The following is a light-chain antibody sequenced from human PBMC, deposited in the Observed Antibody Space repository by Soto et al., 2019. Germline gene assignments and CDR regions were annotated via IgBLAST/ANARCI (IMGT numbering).Light chain of an antibody. CDR3: ASQTSPNMWI. CDR2: GVD. Sequence: QSVLTQPASVSGSPGQSITFPCTGTGSDIGKSKYVSWFQQLPGEAPRLIIYGVDSRPSGISDRFSGSKSGTSASLTISGLQPEDESIYYCASQTSPNMWIFGGGTKLTVL. V-gene: IGLV2-14*01. J-gene: IGLJ2*01. CDR1: GSDIGKSKY.